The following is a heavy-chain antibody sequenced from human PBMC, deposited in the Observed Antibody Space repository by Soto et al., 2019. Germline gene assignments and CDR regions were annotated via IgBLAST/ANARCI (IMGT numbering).Heavy chain of an antibody. D-gene: IGHD6-19*01. CDR1: GFTFGENA. CDR2: ISDSGATT. Sequence: PGGSLRLSXAASGFTFGENAMSWVRQAPGKGLEWVSGISDSGATTYYADSVRGRFTISRDNSKNTLYLQMKSLRAEDSASYYCAKEDTSSGSLDYWGQGALVTVSS. CDR3: AKEDTSSGSLDY. J-gene: IGHJ4*02. V-gene: IGHV3-23*01.